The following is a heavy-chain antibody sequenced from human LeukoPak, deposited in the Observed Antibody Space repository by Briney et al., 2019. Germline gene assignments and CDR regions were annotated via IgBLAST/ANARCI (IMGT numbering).Heavy chain of an antibody. J-gene: IGHJ6*02. Sequence: GGSLRPSCAASGFTVSSNYMSWVRQAPGKGLEWVSVIYSGGSTYYADSVKGRFTISRDNSKNTLYLQMNSLRAEDTAVYYCARVENSYGLYGMDVWGQGTTVTVSS. V-gene: IGHV3-53*05. CDR2: IYSGGST. CDR3: ARVENSYGLYGMDV. D-gene: IGHD5-18*01. CDR1: GFTVSSNY.